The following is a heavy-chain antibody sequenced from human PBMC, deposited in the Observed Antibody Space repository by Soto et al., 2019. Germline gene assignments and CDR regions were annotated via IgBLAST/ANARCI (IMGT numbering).Heavy chain of an antibody. CDR2: INHSGST. J-gene: IGHJ5*02. Sequence: VQLQQWGAGLLKPSETLSLTCAVYGGPFSGYYWSWIRQPPGKGLGWIGEINHSGSTNYNPSLKSRVTISVDTSKNQFSLKLSSVTAADTAVYYCARVVIAARFDPWGQGTLVTVSS. CDR3: ARVVIAARFDP. D-gene: IGHD6-13*01. CDR1: GGPFSGYY. V-gene: IGHV4-34*01.